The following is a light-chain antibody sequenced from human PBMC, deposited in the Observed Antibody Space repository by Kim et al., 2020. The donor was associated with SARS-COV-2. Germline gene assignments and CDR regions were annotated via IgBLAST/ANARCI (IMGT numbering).Light chain of an antibody. CDR2: NDN. CDR1: RSNVGANS. J-gene: IGLJ3*02. CDR3: AAWDDSLGGLWV. V-gene: IGLV1-44*01. Sequence: QSVLTQPPSASKTSGQTVTISCSGSRSNVGANSVTWYQQLPGTAPKLLIYNDNQRPSGVPDRFSGSKSGTSASLAISGLQSDDEADYYCAAWDDSLGGLWVFGGGTQLTVL.